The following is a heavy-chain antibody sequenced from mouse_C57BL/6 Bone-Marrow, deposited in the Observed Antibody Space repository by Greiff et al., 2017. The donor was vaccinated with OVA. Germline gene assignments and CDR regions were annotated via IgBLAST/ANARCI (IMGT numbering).Heavy chain of an antibody. J-gene: IGHJ2*01. CDR1: GYTFTSYW. CDR2: IDPSDSYT. CDR3: ARGGSYFDY. Sequence: QVQLQQPGAELVRPGTSVKLSCKASGYTFTSYWMHWVKQRPGQGLEWIGVIDPSDSYTNYNQKFKGKATLTVDTSSSTAYIQLSSLTSEDAAVYYCARGGSYFDYWGQGTTLTVSS. V-gene: IGHV1-59*01.